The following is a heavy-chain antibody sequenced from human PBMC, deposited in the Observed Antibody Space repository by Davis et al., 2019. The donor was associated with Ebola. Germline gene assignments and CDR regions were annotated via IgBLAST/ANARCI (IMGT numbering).Heavy chain of an antibody. CDR2: ISYDGSNK. CDR3: AKEATYFAALYYYGMDV. Sequence: GESLKISCAASGFTFSSYAMHWVRQAPGKGLEWVAVISYDGSNKYYADSVKGRFTISRDNSKNTLYLQMNSLRAEDTAVYYCAKEATYFAALYYYGMDVWGQGTTVTVSS. CDR1: GFTFSSYA. J-gene: IGHJ6*02. D-gene: IGHD3-9*01. V-gene: IGHV3-30-3*01.